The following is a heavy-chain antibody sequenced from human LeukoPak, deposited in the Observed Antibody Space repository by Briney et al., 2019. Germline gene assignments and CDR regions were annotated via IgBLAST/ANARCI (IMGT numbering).Heavy chain of an antibody. V-gene: IGHV3-23*01. CDR3: AKVGVLLYFGEADY. CDR1: GFTFSNYA. J-gene: IGHJ4*02. Sequence: GGSLRLSCAASGFTFSNYAMSWVRQAPGKGLEWVSAISGIGGNTNYADSVRGRFNISRDNSKNTLSLQMNSLRAEDTAVYYCAKVGVLLYFGEADYWGQGTLVTVSS. D-gene: IGHD3-10*01. CDR2: ISGIGGNT.